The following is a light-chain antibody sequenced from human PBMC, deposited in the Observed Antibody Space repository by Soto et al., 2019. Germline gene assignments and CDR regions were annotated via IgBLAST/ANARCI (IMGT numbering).Light chain of an antibody. CDR2: GAS. CDR1: QSVSSY. J-gene: IGKJ4*01. CDR3: QQRSNWPLLT. Sequence: EIVLTQSPATLSLSPGERATLSCRASQSVSSYLAWYQQKPGQASRLLIYGASNRATGIPARFSGSGSGTDFTLTISSLEPEDFAVYYCQQRSNWPLLTFGGGTKVEIK. V-gene: IGKV3-11*01.